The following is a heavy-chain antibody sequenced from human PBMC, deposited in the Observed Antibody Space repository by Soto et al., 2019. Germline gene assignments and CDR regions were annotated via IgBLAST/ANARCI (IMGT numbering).Heavy chain of an antibody. D-gene: IGHD3-10*01. CDR1: GASISGTTYC. J-gene: IGHJ5*02. V-gene: IGHV4-31*06. CDR3: TRGKIRTTTPKRNWFDP. Sequence: SETLSLTCTVSGASISGTTYCWSWIRQHPGKGLEWIGDIYYSGNTYYNPSLKSRVSLSVDASMNQFSLKLSSVTAADTAVYYCTRGKIRTTTPKRNWFDPWGQGTLVTV. CDR2: IYYSGNT.